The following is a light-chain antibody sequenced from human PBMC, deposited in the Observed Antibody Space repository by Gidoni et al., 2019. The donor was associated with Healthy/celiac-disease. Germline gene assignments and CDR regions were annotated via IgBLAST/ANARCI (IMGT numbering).Light chain of an antibody. Sequence: QSARTQPPSASGSPGQSGTISCTGTSRDVAGYNNVSWYQQHPGNAPKLMIYEVSKRTSGVPDRFSGSLSCTSASLTVSGLQAEDEADYDCSSYAGSTNLVFGGGTKLTVL. V-gene: IGLV2-8*01. CDR1: SRDVAGYNN. CDR2: EVS. CDR3: SSYAGSTNLV. J-gene: IGLJ2*01.